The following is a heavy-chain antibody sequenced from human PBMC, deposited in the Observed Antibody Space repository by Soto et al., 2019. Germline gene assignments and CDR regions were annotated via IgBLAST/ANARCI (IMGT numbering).Heavy chain of an antibody. CDR1: GFTFSSYG. CDR3: ARELRIAARHDAFDI. J-gene: IGHJ3*02. D-gene: IGHD6-6*01. V-gene: IGHV3-33*01. CDR2: IWYDGSNK. Sequence: GGSLRLSCAASGFTFSSYGMHWVRQAPGKGLEWVAVIWYDGSNKYYADSVKGRFTISRDNSKNTLYLQMNSLRAEDTAVYYCARELRIAARHDAFDIWGQGTMVTVSS.